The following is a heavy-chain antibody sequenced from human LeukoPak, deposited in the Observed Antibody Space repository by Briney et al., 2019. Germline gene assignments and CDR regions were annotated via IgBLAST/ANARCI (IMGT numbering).Heavy chain of an antibody. D-gene: IGHD3-16*02. V-gene: IGHV3-23*01. CDR2: IGGSGGST. CDR1: GFTFRNYA. J-gene: IGHJ5*02. Sequence: GGSLRLSCVASGFTFRNYAMSWVRQAPGKGLEWVSGIGGSGGSTYYADSVKGRFTISRDNAKNSLYLQMNSLRAEDTALYYCAKSYEGYQNWFDPWGQGTLVTVSS. CDR3: AKSYEGYQNWFDP.